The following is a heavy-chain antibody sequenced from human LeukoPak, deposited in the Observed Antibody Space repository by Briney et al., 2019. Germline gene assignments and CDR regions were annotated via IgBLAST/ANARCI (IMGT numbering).Heavy chain of an antibody. CDR2: INSDGSST. Sequence: GGSLRLSCAGSGFTFNNYWMHWVRQAPGKGLVWVSGINSDGSSTNYADSVKGRFTISRANAKNTLFLQMDSLRDEDTAVYYCGLSMVRALSPDYWGQGTLVTVSS. J-gene: IGHJ4*02. D-gene: IGHD3-10*01. CDR3: GLSMVRALSPDY. V-gene: IGHV3-74*01. CDR1: GFTFNNYW.